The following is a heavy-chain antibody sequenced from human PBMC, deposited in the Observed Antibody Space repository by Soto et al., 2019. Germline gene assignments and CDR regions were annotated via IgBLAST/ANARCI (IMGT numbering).Heavy chain of an antibody. J-gene: IGHJ6*02. CDR3: AREGLYYDILTGSYYYYGMDV. V-gene: IGHV3-7*03. D-gene: IGHD3-9*01. CDR2: IKQDGSEK. Sequence: VQLVESGGGLVEPGGSLRLSCAASGFTFSSYWMSWVRQAPGKGLEWVANIKQDGSEKYYVDSVKGRFTISRDNAKNSLYLQMNSLRAEDTAVYYCAREGLYYDILTGSYYYYGMDVWGQGTTVTVSS. CDR1: GFTFSSYW.